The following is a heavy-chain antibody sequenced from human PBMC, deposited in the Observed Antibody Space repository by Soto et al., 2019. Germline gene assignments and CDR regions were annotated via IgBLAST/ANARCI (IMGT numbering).Heavy chain of an antibody. CDR1: GSTFSSYG. CDR3: AKASLRSTMEDYYYYGMDV. V-gene: IGHV3-30*18. CDR2: ISYDGSNK. Sequence: GGSLRLSCAASGSTFSSYGMHWVRQAPGKGLEWVAVISYDGSNKYYADSVKGRFTISRDNSKNTLYLQMNSLRAEDTAVYYCAKASLRSTMEDYYYYGMDVWGQGTTVTVSS. D-gene: IGHD3-10*01. J-gene: IGHJ6*02.